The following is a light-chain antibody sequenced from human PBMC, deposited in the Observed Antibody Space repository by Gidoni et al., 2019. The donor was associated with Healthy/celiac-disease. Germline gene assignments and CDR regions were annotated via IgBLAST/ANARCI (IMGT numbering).Light chain of an antibody. Sequence: IQITQPPSSLSASVGDRVTITCQESQDISNYLNCYQQKPGKAPKLLIYDASNLETGVPSRFSGSGSGTDFTCTISSLQPEDIATYYCQQYDNLPTFTFGPGTKVDIK. V-gene: IGKV1-33*01. CDR3: QQYDNLPTFT. CDR2: DAS. J-gene: IGKJ3*01. CDR1: QDISNY.